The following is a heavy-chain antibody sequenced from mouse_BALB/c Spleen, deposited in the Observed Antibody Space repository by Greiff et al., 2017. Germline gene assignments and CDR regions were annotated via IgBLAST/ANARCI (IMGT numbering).Heavy chain of an antibody. Sequence: EVKVVESGGGLVQPGGSRKLSCAASGFTFSSFGMHWVRQAPEKGLEWVAYISSGSSTIYYADTVKGRFTISRDNPKNTLFLQMTSLRSEDTAMYYCAREGPYYYGSSLFDYWGQGTTLTVSS. CDR3: AREGPYYYGSSLFDY. J-gene: IGHJ2*01. CDR1: GFTFSSFG. V-gene: IGHV5-17*02. CDR2: ISSGSSTI. D-gene: IGHD1-1*01.